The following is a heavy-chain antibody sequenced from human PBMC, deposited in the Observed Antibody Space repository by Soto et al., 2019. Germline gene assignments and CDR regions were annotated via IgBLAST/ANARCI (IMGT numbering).Heavy chain of an antibody. CDR2: IFANGHT. CDR3: VASLAASGLNWLDP. Sequence: SETLSLTCIVSGGSISEKYWNWVRQPPGKGLEWIGLIFANGHTDYNPSLKSRVTMSVEAYKHQFSLRLTSMTAADTAVYYCVASLAASGLNWLDPWGRVTRVTV. V-gene: IGHV4-4*07. CDR1: GGSISEKY. J-gene: IGHJ5*02. D-gene: IGHD6-13*01.